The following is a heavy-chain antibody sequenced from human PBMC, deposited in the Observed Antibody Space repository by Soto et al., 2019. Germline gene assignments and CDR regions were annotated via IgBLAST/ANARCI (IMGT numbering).Heavy chain of an antibody. J-gene: IGHJ4*02. CDR2: IYPGDSDT. CDR3: ARRLSTGWFFDF. CDR1: GYSFTSYW. Sequence: LKISCKGSGYSFTSYWIGWVRQMPGKGLEWMGIIYPGDSDTRYSPSFQGQVAFSADKSISTAYLQWSGLKASDTAIYYCARRLSTGWFFDFWGQGTLVTVSS. D-gene: IGHD6-19*01. V-gene: IGHV5-51*01.